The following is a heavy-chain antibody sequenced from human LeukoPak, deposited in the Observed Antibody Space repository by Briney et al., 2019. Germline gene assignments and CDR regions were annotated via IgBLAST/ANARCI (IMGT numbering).Heavy chain of an antibody. Sequence: SGTLSLTCAVSGGSISSSNWWSWVRQPPGKGLEWIGEIYHSGSTNYNPSLKSRVTISVDKSKNQFSLKLSSVTAADTAVYYCASLGMVRGVIITGIDYWGQGTLVTVSS. V-gene: IGHV4-4*02. J-gene: IGHJ4*02. CDR3: ASLGMVRGVIITGIDY. CDR1: GGSISSSNW. D-gene: IGHD3-10*01. CDR2: IYHSGST.